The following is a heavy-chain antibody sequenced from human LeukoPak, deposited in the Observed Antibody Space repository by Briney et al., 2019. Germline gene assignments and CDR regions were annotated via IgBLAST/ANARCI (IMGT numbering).Heavy chain of an antibody. D-gene: IGHD6-19*01. Sequence: SETLSLTCAVYGGSFSGYYWSWIRQPPGKGLEWLGEINHSGSTNYNPSLKSRVTISVDTSKNQFSLKLSPVTAADTAVYYCARDFGGIVPGPRFDYWGQGALVTVSS. CDR3: ARDFGGIVPGPRFDY. CDR1: GGSFSGYY. V-gene: IGHV4-34*01. J-gene: IGHJ4*02. CDR2: INHSGST.